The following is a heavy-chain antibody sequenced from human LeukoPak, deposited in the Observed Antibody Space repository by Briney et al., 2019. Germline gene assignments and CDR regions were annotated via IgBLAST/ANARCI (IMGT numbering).Heavy chain of an antibody. V-gene: IGHV1-2*02. CDR1: GYTFTGYY. J-gene: IGHJ2*01. Sequence: ASVKVSCKASGYTFTGYYMHWVRQAPGPGHERMGWINPNSGGTNYAHKFQGRVTMTRDTSISTAYMELSRLRSDDPAVYYCARVSSSWYQDWYFDLWGRGTLVTVPS. CDR3: ARVSSSWYQDWYFDL. CDR2: INPNSGGT. D-gene: IGHD6-13*01.